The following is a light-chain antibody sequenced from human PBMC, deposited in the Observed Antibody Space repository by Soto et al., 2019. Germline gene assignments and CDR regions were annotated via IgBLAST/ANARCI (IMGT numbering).Light chain of an antibody. CDR1: QSILYSSNNRNY. J-gene: IGKJ5*01. Sequence: DILMTQSPDSLAVSLGERATINCKSSQSILYSSNNRNYLTWYQKKPGQPPKLPIYWASTRESGVPDRFSGSGSGTDFTLTISSLQAEDVAVYYCQQYYSTPITFGQGTRLEIK. CDR2: WAS. CDR3: QQYYSTPIT. V-gene: IGKV4-1*01.